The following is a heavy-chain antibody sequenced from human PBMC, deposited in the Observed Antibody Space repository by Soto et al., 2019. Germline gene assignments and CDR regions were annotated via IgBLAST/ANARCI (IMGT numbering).Heavy chain of an antibody. Sequence: QVQLVESGGGVVQPGRSLRLSCAASGFTFSSYAMHWVRQAPGKGLEWVAVISYDGSNKYYADSVKGRFTISRDNSKNTLYMQMNSLRGEDTAVYDGARGDSSGWAVHYFDYWGQGTLVTVSS. J-gene: IGHJ4*02. CDR2: ISYDGSNK. V-gene: IGHV3-30-3*01. CDR3: ARGDSSGWAVHYFDY. D-gene: IGHD6-19*01. CDR1: GFTFSSYA.